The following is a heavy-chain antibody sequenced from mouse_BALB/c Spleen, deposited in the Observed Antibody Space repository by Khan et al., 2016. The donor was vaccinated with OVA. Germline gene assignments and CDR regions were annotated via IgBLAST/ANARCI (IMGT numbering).Heavy chain of an antibody. Sequence: VQLQQSGTVLARPGTSVKMSCKASGYTFTSYWMHWVKQRPGQGMEWIGAIYPGNSDTSYNQKFKGMAKLTAVTSTSTASMELSSLTNEYAAVYYCTRFGYLFAYWGQGTLVTVSA. CDR3: TRFGYLFAY. CDR1: GYTFTSYW. V-gene: IGHV1-5*01. D-gene: IGHD2-2*01. CDR2: IYPGNSDT. J-gene: IGHJ3*01.